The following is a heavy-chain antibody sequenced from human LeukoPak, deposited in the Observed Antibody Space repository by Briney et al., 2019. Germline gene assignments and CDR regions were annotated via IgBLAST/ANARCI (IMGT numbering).Heavy chain of an antibody. Sequence: ASETLSLTCTVSDASIRSINHYWGWIRQPPGKGLEWIGEINHSGSTNYNPSLKSRVTISVDTSKNQFSLKLSSVTAADTAVYYCARGRSPYGGNSCDYWGQGTLVTVSS. CDR1: DASIRSINHY. V-gene: IGHV4-39*07. D-gene: IGHD4-23*01. CDR3: ARGRSPYGGNSCDY. CDR2: INHSGST. J-gene: IGHJ4*02.